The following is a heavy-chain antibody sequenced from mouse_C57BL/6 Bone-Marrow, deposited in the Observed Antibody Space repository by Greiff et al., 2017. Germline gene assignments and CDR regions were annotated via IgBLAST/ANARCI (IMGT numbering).Heavy chain of an antibody. CDR1: GFTFSDYY. CDR3: ARCGSSYNYAMDY. D-gene: IGHD1-1*01. CDR2: ISNGGGST. V-gene: IGHV5-12*01. Sequence: EVKLVESGGGLVQPGGSLKLSCAASGFTFSDYYMYWVRQTPEKRLEWVAYISNGGGSTYYPDTVKGRFTISRDNAKNTLYLQRSRLKSEDTAMYYCARCGSSYNYAMDYWGQGTSVTVSS. J-gene: IGHJ4*01.